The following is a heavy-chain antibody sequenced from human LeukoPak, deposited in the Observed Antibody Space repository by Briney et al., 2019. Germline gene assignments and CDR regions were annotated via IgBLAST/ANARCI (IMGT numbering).Heavy chain of an antibody. V-gene: IGHV4-38-2*02. J-gene: IGHJ4*02. CDR3: ARHRERRRPHFDY. D-gene: IGHD5-24*01. Sequence: SETLSLTCTVSGYSISSGYYWGWIRQPPGKGLEWIGSIYHSESTYYNPSLKSRVTISVDTSKNQFSLKLSSVTAADTAVYYCARHRERRRPHFDYWGQGTLVTVSS. CDR1: GYSISSGYY. CDR2: IYHSEST.